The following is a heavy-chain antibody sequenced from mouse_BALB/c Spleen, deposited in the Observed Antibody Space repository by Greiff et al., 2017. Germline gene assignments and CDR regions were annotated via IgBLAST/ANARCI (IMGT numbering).Heavy chain of an antibody. Sequence: EVKVVESGGGLVQPGGSLRLSCATSGFTFTDYYMSWVRQPPGKALEWLGFIRNKANGYTTEYSASVKGRFTISRDNSQSILYLQMNTLRAEDSATYYCARDKRYDALMDYWGQGTSVTVSS. CDR3: ARDKRYDALMDY. J-gene: IGHJ4*01. V-gene: IGHV7-3*02. CDR2: IRNKANGYTT. D-gene: IGHD2-14*01. CDR1: GFTFTDYY.